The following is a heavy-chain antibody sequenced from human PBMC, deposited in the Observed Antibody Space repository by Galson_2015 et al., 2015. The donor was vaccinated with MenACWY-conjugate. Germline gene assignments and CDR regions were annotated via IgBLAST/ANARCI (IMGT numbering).Heavy chain of an antibody. J-gene: IGHJ4*02. Sequence: SLRLSCAASGFTFSSYAMSWVRQAPGKGLEWVSAISGSGGSTYYADSVKGRFTISRDNSKNTLYLQMNSLRAEDTAVYYCAKDLDSGWWELEGADYWGQGTLVTVSS. CDR3: AKDLDSGWWELEGADY. CDR2: ISGSGGST. V-gene: IGHV3-23*01. CDR1: GFTFSSYA. D-gene: IGHD1-26*01.